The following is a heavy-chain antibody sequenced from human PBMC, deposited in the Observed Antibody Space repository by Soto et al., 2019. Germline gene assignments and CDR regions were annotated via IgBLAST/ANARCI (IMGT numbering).Heavy chain of an antibody. CDR1: GYTFTSYD. Sequence: GASVKISCKASGYTFTSYDINWVRQATGQGLEWMGWMNPNSGNTGYAQKFQGRVTMTRNTSISTAYMELSSLRSEDTAVYYCARAFWTGTTGTTEFDYWGQGTLVTVSS. V-gene: IGHV1-8*01. J-gene: IGHJ4*02. D-gene: IGHD1-1*01. CDR3: ARAFWTGTTGTTEFDY. CDR2: MNPNSGNT.